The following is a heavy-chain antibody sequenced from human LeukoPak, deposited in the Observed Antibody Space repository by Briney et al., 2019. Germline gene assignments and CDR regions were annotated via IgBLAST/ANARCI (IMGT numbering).Heavy chain of an antibody. CDR2: ISSSGSAK. V-gene: IGHV3-11*01. CDR1: GFTFSYYY. D-gene: IGHD1-14*01. CDR3: ASSPGGFFDY. Sequence: GSLRLSCAASGFTFSYYYMSWIRQAPGKGLEWVSYISSSGSAKYYADSVKGRFTISRDNAKNSLYLQMNSLRAEDTAVYYCASSPGGFFDYWSQGTLVSVSS. J-gene: IGHJ4*02.